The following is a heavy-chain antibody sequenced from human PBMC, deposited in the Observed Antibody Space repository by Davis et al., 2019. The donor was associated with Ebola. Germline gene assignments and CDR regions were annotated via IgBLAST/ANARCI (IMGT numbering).Heavy chain of an antibody. CDR1: GFTFSSYE. CDR2: ISSSGSTI. Sequence: GGSLRLSCAASGFTFSSYEMNWVRQAPGKGLEWVSYISSSGSTIYYADSVKGRFTISRDNAKNTLYLQMNSLRAEDTAVYYCAREGYYESGYGMDVWGQGTTVTVSS. D-gene: IGHD3-22*01. J-gene: IGHJ6*02. V-gene: IGHV3-48*03. CDR3: AREGYYESGYGMDV.